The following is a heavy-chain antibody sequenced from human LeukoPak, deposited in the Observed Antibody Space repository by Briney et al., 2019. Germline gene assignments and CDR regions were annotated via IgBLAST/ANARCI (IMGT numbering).Heavy chain of an antibody. J-gene: IGHJ6*03. Sequence: GGSLRLSCAASGFTFSSYGMSWVRQAPGKGLEWVGRIKSKTDGGTTDYAAPVKGRFTISRDDSKNTLYLQMNSLKTEDTAVYYCTTDLRGFNGGNLGYMDVWGKGTTVTVSS. V-gene: IGHV3-15*01. D-gene: IGHD4-23*01. CDR2: IKSKTDGGTT. CDR3: TTDLRGFNGGNLGYMDV. CDR1: GFTFSSYG.